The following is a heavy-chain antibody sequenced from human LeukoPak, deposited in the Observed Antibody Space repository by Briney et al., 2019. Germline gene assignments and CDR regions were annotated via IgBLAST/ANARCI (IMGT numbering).Heavy chain of an antibody. V-gene: IGHV3-23*01. CDR2: ISGSGGST. D-gene: IGHD2-2*02. CDR3: AKVSVPAAIKYIGSATQYYYYYYGMDV. Sequence: PGGSLRLSCAASGFTFSSYAMSWVRQAPGKGLEWVSAISGSGGSTYYADSVKGRFTISRDNSKNTLYLQMNSLRAADTAVYYCAKVSVPAAIKYIGSATQYYYYYYGMDVWGQGTTVTVSS. CDR1: GFTFSSYA. J-gene: IGHJ6*02.